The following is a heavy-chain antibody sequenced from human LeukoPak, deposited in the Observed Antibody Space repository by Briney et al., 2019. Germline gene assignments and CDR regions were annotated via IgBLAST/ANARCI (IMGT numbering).Heavy chain of an antibody. CDR3: ARIVGATTGFSYYYYYMDV. CDR1: GFTFSSYW. D-gene: IGHD1-26*01. V-gene: IGHV3-66*01. J-gene: IGHJ6*03. Sequence: GGSLRLSCAASGFTFSSYWMNWVRQAPGKGLEWVSLIYSGGSTYYADSVKGRFTISRDNSKNTLYLQMNSLRAEDTAVYYCARIVGATTGFSYYYYYMDVWGKGTTVTISS. CDR2: IYSGGST.